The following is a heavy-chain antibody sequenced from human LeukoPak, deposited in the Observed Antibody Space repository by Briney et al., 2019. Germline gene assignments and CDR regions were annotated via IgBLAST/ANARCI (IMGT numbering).Heavy chain of an antibody. J-gene: IGHJ4*02. CDR3: ARGVYIAAAQYGY. D-gene: IGHD6-13*01. V-gene: IGHV4-59*01. CDR1: GGSISNYY. CDR2: IYYSGTT. Sequence: SETLSLTCTVSGGSISNYYWSWIRQPPGKGLEWIGYIYYSGTTNYNPSLKSRVTISVDTSKNQFSLKLNSVTAADTAVYYCARGVYIAAAQYGYWGQGTWPPSPQ.